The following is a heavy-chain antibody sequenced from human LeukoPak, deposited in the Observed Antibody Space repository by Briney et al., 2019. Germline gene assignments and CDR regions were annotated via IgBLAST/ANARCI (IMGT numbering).Heavy chain of an antibody. CDR1: GFTFSSYG. D-gene: IGHD4-17*01. Sequence: GGSLRLSCAASGFTFSSYGMHWVRQAPGKGLAWVAFIRYDGGNKYYADSMKGRFTISRDNSKNTLYLQMNSLRAEDTTVYYCAKVLYGDYYMDVWGKGTTVTVSS. J-gene: IGHJ6*03. CDR2: IRYDGGNK. V-gene: IGHV3-30*02. CDR3: AKVLYGDYYMDV.